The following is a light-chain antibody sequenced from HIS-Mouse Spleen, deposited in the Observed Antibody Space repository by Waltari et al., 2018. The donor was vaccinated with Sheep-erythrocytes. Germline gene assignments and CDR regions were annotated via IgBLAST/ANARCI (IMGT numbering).Light chain of an antibody. J-gene: IGLJ2*01. CDR2: QDS. CDR3: QAWDSSTAV. Sequence: SYELTQPPSVAVSPGQTASITCSVDHLGAKYACWYQQKPGQSPVLVIYQDSKRTSGIPERVSGPKSGNPATLTISGTQAMDEADYYCQAWDSSTAVFGGGTKLTVL. CDR1: HLGAKY. V-gene: IGLV3-1*01.